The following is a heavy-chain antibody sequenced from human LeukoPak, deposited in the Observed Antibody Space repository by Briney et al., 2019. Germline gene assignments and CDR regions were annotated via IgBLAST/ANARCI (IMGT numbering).Heavy chain of an antibody. D-gene: IGHD2-2*01. V-gene: IGHV5-51*01. CDR3: ARHRRPAAVEDYYYYMDV. J-gene: IGHJ6*03. Sequence: GESLQISCKGSGYSFTSYWIGWVRQMPGKGLEWMGIIYPGDSDTRYSPSFQGQVTISADKSISTAYLQWSSLKASDTAMYYCARHRRPAAVEDYYYYMDVWGKGTTVTVSS. CDR1: GYSFTSYW. CDR2: IYPGDSDT.